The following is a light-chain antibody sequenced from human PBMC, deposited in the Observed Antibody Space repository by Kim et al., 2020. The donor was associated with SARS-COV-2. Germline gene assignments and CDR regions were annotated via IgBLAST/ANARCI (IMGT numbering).Light chain of an antibody. V-gene: IGKV3-20*01. CDR3: QQYGWSPDT. CDR2: GAS. J-gene: IGKJ2*01. CDR1: QTVINDY. Sequence: ENVLTQSPDTLSLSPGERATLSCRASQTVINDYLAWYQQKPGQTPRLLIYGASSRATGIPDRFSGSGSGTDFTLTISRLEPEDFAVYYCQQYGWSPDTFGQGTKLEIK.